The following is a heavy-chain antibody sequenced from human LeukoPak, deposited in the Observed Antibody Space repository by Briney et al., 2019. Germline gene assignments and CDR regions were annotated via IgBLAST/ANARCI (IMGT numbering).Heavy chain of an antibody. D-gene: IGHD3-10*01. CDR1: GFTFSGSG. J-gene: IGHJ4*02. Sequence: GGSLRLSCAVSGFTFSGSGMHWVRQAPGKGLEWVAVIWYDGSKKYYADSVKGRFTISRDDSKNTLYLQMNTLRADDTAVYYCARDFRVGPYYLDYWGQGTLVTVSS. CDR2: IWYDGSKK. V-gene: IGHV3-33*01. CDR3: ARDFRVGPYYLDY.